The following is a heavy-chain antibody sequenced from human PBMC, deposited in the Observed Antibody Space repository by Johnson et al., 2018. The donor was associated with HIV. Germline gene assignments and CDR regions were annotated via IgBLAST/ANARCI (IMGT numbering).Heavy chain of an antibody. Sequence: QVQLVESGGGVVQPGTSLRLSCTASGFAFSSYALHWVRQAPGKGLEWVAVISYDGRDAYYADSVKGRFTSSRDNSKNMVYLQMNSLRPEDTAVYYCARDGRDLVTRGSFDVWGQGTVVTVSS. D-gene: IGHD3-9*01. CDR3: ARDGRDLVTRGSFDV. CDR1: GFAFSSYA. J-gene: IGHJ3*01. CDR2: ISYDGRDA. V-gene: IGHV3-30*14.